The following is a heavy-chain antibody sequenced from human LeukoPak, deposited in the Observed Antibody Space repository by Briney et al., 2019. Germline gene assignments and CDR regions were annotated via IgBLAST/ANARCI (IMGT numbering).Heavy chain of an antibody. Sequence: SETLSLTCTVSGGSISSYYWSWIRQPPGKGLEWIGYIYYSGSTNYNPSLKSRVTISVDTSKNQFSLKLSSVTAADTAVYYCARDSSGYYYYFDYWGQGTLVTVSS. D-gene: IGHD3-22*01. J-gene: IGHJ4*02. CDR2: IYYSGST. V-gene: IGHV4-59*12. CDR3: ARDSSGYYYYFDY. CDR1: GGSISSYY.